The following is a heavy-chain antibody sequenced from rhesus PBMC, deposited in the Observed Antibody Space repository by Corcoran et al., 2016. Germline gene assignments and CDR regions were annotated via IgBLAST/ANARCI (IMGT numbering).Heavy chain of an antibody. CDR2: IYGSSGIT. CDR1: GGSISSGYD. J-gene: IGHJ4*01. V-gene: IGHV4-76*01. D-gene: IGHD3-3*01. CDR3: ARGHYNFWTGYYFDY. Sequence: QVQLQESGPGVVKPSETLSLTCAVSGGSISSGYDWSWIRQPLGKGLEWIGYIYGSSGITNYNPALKNRGTSSKDASKNQFSLKRSYVTAADTAVYYCARGHYNFWTGYYFDYWGQGVLVTVSS.